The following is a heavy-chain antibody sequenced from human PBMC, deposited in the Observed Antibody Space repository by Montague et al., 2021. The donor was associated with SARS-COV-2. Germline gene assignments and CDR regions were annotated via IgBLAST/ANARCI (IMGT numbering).Heavy chain of an antibody. CDR1: GVAISYGD. D-gene: IGHD1/OR15-1a*01. Sequence: SDTLSLTCTVSGVAISYGDWSWIRQPPGKGLECIVTIFENGDTDHNPSLKSRVTVSEDTSQNHFSLRLSSVTAADSAVFYCARWGLNNAFDIWGLGTMITISS. V-gene: IGHV4-4*09. CDR3: ARWGLNNAFDI. CDR2: IFENGDT. J-gene: IGHJ3*02.